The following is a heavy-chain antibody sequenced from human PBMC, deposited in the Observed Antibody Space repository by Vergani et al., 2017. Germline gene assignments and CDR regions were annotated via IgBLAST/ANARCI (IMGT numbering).Heavy chain of an antibody. CDR1: GFSFENSG. CDR3: AKSLLGIVAGNGMDV. D-gene: IGHD5-12*01. J-gene: IGHJ6*02. Sequence: QAQLVESGGGVVQPGGSLRLSCVGSGFSFENSGMHWVRQAPGKGLAWVGLIRGDGSNQYYRDSVKGRFTISRDNSKNTVYLQINGLRGEDTAIYYCAKSLLGIVAGNGMDVWGQGTTVTVFS. V-gene: IGHV3-30*02. CDR2: IRGDGSNQ.